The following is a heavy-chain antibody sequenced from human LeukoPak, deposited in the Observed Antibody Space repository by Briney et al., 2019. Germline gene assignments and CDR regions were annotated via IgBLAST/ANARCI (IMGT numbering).Heavy chain of an antibody. CDR1: GFTFSNYS. Sequence: GGSLRLSCEASGFTFSNYSMNWVRQAPGKGLEWVSYIRSSSTTIYYADSVKGRFTISRDNAKNSLYLQMSSPRAEDTAVYYCARGGVESYDGRFDYWGQGTLVTVSS. J-gene: IGHJ4*02. CDR3: ARGGVESYDGRFDY. V-gene: IGHV3-48*04. CDR2: IRSSSTTI. D-gene: IGHD1-26*01.